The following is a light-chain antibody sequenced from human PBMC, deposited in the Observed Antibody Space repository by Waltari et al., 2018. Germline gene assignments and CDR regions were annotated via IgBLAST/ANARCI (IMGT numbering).Light chain of an antibody. J-gene: IGLJ2*01. CDR3: CSYASGSTII. CDR2: EGS. V-gene: IGLV2-23*01. Sequence: QSALTQPASVSGSPGQSITISCTGTSNDVGSYNIVSWYQPHPGKAPELLIYEGSKRPSGVSNRFSGSKSGNTASLTISGLQAEDEADYFCCSYASGSTIIFGGGTKLTVL. CDR1: SNDVGSYNI.